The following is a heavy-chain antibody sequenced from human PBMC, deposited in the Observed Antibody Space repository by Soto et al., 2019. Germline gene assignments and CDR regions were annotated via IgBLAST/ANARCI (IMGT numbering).Heavy chain of an antibody. CDR3: ARGPGDFWSGYYWFMDV. J-gene: IGHJ6*03. Sequence: PSETLSLTCTVSGGSISSYYWSWIRQPPGKGLEWIGYIYYSGSTNYNPSLKSRVTISVDMSKNQFSLKLSSVTAADTAVYYCARGPGDFWSGYYWFMDVWGKGTTVTVSS. D-gene: IGHD3-3*01. CDR2: IYYSGST. V-gene: IGHV4-59*01. CDR1: GGSISSYY.